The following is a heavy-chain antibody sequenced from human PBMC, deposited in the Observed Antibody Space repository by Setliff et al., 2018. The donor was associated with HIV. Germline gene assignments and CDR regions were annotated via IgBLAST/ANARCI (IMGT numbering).Heavy chain of an antibody. CDR2: INTNTWNP. V-gene: IGHV7-4-1*02. J-gene: IGHJ5*02. CDR1: GGTFSIFS. Sequence: ASVKVSCKTSGGTFSIFSITWVRQAPGQGLEWMGGINTNTWNPTYAQGFTGRFDFSLDTSATTAHLQINGLKTDDTAVYYCARDYNYASGTYNWFDPWGQGTLVTVSS. CDR3: ARDYNYASGTYNWFDP. D-gene: IGHD3-10*01.